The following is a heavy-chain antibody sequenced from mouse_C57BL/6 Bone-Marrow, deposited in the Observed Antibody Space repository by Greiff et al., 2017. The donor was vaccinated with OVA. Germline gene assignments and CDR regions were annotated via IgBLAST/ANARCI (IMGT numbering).Heavy chain of an antibody. D-gene: IGHD1-1*01. Sequence: VQLQQSGTVLVKPGASVKMSCKASGYTFTDYYMNWVKQSHGKSLEWIGVINPYNGGTSYNQKFKGKATLTVDKSSSTAYMELNSLTSEDSAVYYCARSTTTVVEGYWGQGTTLTVSS. CDR3: ARSTTTVVEGY. CDR1: GYTFTDYY. V-gene: IGHV1-19*01. J-gene: IGHJ2*01. CDR2: INPYNGGT.